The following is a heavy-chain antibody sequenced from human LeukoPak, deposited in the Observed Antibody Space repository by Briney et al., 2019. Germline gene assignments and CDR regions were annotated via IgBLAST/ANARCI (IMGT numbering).Heavy chain of an antibody. D-gene: IGHD2-15*01. CDR2: VRYDGSTK. J-gene: IGHJ3*02. V-gene: IGHV3-33*01. CDR1: GFTFSSYG. Sequence: PGGSLRLSCAASGFTFSSYGMYWVRQAPGKGLEWVAVVRYDGSTKYYAGSVKGRFTISRDSSKNTLYLEMNSLRAEDTAVYYCARDEFSGGSCYSSGFDAFDIWGQGTMVPVSS. CDR3: ARDEFSGGSCYSSGFDAFDI.